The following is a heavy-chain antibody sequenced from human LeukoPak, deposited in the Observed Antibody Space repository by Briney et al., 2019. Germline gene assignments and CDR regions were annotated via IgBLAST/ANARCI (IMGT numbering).Heavy chain of an antibody. V-gene: IGHV3-48*03. Sequence: GGSLRLSCAASGFTFSSYEMNWVRQAPGKGLEWVSYISSSGDTIYYADSLRGRFTISRDNAKNSLYLQMNSLRAEDTAVYYCARGLYYDNSGYHPTYFDYWGQGTLVTVSS. CDR3: ARGLYYDNSGYHPTYFDY. D-gene: IGHD3-22*01. J-gene: IGHJ4*02. CDR2: ISSSGDTI. CDR1: GFTFSSYE.